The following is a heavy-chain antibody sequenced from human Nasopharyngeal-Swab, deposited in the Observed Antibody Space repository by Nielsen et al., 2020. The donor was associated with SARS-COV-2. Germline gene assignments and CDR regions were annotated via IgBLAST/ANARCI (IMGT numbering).Heavy chain of an antibody. CDR1: GGSISSSSYY. V-gene: IGHV4-39*01. J-gene: IGHJ4*02. D-gene: IGHD6-19*01. CDR2: IYYSGST. Sequence: GSLRLSCTVSGGSISSSSYYWGWIRQPPGKGLEWIGSIYYSGSTYYNPSLKSRVTISVDTSKNQFSLKLSSVTAADTAVYYCARRLSPGGWYGAQFDYWGQGTLVTVSS. CDR3: ARRLSPGGWYGAQFDY.